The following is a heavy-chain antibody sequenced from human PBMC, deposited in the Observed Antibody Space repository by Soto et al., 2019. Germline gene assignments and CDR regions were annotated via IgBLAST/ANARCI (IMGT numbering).Heavy chain of an antibody. D-gene: IGHD3-10*01. J-gene: IGHJ5*01. CDR2: ISSGSSYI. V-gene: IGHV3-21*01. CDR3: ARDILSGGAYPDS. CDR1: GFTFSTYT. Sequence: KPGGSLRLSCAASGFTFSTYTMNCVRQAPGKGLEWISSISSGSSYIYYAGSVKGRFTISRDNAKNSLFLQMNSLRADDTAVYYCARDILSGGAYPDSWGQGTKVTVSS.